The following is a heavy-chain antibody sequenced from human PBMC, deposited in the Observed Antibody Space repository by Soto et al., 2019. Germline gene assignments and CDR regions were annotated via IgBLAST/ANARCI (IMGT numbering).Heavy chain of an antibody. CDR3: AREPRYSHGLPVAV. CDR1: GYTFTSYD. Sequence: QVQLVQSGAEVKKPGASVKVSCKASGYTFTSYDINWVRQATGQGLEWMGWMNPNSGNTGYAQKFQGRATMTRNTSISTSYKQQNSLSSENTAVYYGAREPRYSHGLPVAVWGQGTTFTAAS. D-gene: IGHD5-18*01. J-gene: IGHJ6*02. V-gene: IGHV1-8*01. CDR2: MNPNSGNT.